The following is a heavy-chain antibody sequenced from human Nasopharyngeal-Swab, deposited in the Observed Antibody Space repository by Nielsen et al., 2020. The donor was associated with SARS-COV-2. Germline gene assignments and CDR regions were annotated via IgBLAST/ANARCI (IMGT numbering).Heavy chain of an antibody. CDR2: ISAYNGNT. Sequence: WVRQAPGQGLEWMGWISAYNGNTNYAQKLQGRVTMTTDKSTSTAYMELSSLRSEDTAVYYCATYYDYVWGSYRTPYYYYYMDVWGKGTTVTVSS. CDR3: ATYYDYVWGSYRTPYYYYYMDV. D-gene: IGHD3-16*02. V-gene: IGHV1-18*01. J-gene: IGHJ6*03.